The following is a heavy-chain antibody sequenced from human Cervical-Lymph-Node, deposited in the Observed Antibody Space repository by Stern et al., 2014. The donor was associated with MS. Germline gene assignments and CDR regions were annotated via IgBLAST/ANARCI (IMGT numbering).Heavy chain of an antibody. CDR1: GGTFSSYA. CDR2: TIHIFGTA. J-gene: IGHJ6*02. CDR3: ARGELKEGLVRGMDV. V-gene: IGHV1-69*01. Sequence: VQLVESGAEVKKPGSSVKVSCKATGGTFSSYAISWVRQAPGQGLEWMGGTIHIFGTANYAQKFQGRVTITADESTSTAYMELSSLRSEDTAVYYCARGELKEGLVRGMDVWGQGTTVTVSS. D-gene: IGHD1-26*01.